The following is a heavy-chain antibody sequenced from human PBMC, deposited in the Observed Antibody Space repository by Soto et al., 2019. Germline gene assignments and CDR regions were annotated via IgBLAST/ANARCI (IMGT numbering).Heavy chain of an antibody. Sequence: PGGSLRLSCTASEFTFSSYGMHWVRHAPGKGLEWLSVISYDGSNKYYTDSVKGRFTISRDNSKNTLYLEMNSLRGEDTAVYYCARDRAFWSGTPDAFDVWGQGTMVTVS. CDR2: ISYDGSNK. CDR3: ARDRAFWSGTPDAFDV. J-gene: IGHJ3*01. V-gene: IGHV3-30*03. CDR1: EFTFSSYG. D-gene: IGHD3-3*01.